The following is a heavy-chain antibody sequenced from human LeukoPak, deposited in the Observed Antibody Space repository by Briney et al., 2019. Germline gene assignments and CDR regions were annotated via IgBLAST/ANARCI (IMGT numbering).Heavy chain of an antibody. Sequence: PGGSLRLSCAASGFTFSSYAMHWVRQAPGKGLEWVAVISYDGSNKYYADSVKGRFTISRDNSKNTLYLQMNSLRAEDTAVYYCASATWSLHYWGQGTLVTVSS. CDR3: ASATWSLHY. V-gene: IGHV3-30-3*01. D-gene: IGHD2-8*02. CDR1: GFTFSSYA. J-gene: IGHJ4*02. CDR2: ISYDGSNK.